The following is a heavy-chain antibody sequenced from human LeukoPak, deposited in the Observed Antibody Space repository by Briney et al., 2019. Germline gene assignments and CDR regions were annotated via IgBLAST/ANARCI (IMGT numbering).Heavy chain of an antibody. CDR1: GYTFTSYG. CDR2: MNPNSGNT. J-gene: IGHJ6*03. CDR3: ARAGYSSSWYYPYYYYYMDV. V-gene: IGHV1-8*02. Sequence: ASVKVSCKASGYTFTSYGISWVRQAPGQGLEWMGWMNPNSGNTGYAQKFQGRVTMTRNTSISTAYMELSSLRSEDTAVYYCARAGYSSSWYYPYYYYYMDVWGKGTTVTISS. D-gene: IGHD6-13*01.